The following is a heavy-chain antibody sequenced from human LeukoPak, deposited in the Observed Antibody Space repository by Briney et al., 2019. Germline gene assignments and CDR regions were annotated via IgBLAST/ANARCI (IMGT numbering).Heavy chain of an antibody. D-gene: IGHD3-22*01. Sequence: GRSLRLSCAASGFTFSSYEMNWVRQAPGKGLEWVSYISSSRSTIYYADSVKGRFTISRDNAKNSLYLQMNSLRAEDTAVYYCARAPHYDSRGYPGLFAFDISGQGTMVTVSS. CDR3: ARAPHYDSRGYPGLFAFDI. J-gene: IGHJ3*02. CDR1: GFTFSSYE. V-gene: IGHV3-48*03. CDR2: ISSSRSTI.